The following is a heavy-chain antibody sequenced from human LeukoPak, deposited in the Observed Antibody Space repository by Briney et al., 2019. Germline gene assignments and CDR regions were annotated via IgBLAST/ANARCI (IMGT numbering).Heavy chain of an antibody. CDR3: AREVGAYDYCSSTSCYSKTGWFDP. CDR1: GYTFTSYG. Sequence: ASVKVSCKASGYTFTSYGISWVRQAPGQGLEWMGWISAHNGNTNYAQKLQGGVTMTTDTSTSTAYMELRSLRSDDTAVYYCAREVGAYDYCSSTSCYSKTGWFDPWGQGTLVTVSP. J-gene: IGHJ5*02. D-gene: IGHD2-2*01. V-gene: IGHV1-18*01. CDR2: ISAHNGNT.